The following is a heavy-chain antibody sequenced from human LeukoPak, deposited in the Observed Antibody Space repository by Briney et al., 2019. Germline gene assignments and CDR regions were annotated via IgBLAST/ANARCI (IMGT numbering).Heavy chain of an antibody. CDR3: ATAGPLRFGDFVSHS. D-gene: IGHD3-10*01. J-gene: IGHJ4*02. CDR1: GHTLTELS. CDR2: FDPEEGET. V-gene: IGHV1-24*01. Sequence: GASVTVSCKVSGHTLTELSMNWVRQGPGGGLEWMGGFDPEEGETLYAQKFQGRVTMTDDTSTDTAYTELRSLRSEDTAVYYCATAGPLRFGDFVSHSWGQGTLVTVSS.